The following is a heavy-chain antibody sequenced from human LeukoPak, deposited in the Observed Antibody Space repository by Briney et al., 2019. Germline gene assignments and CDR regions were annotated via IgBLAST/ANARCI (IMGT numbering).Heavy chain of an antibody. D-gene: IGHD1-14*01. Sequence: GASVKVSCKASGYTFTGYYMHWVRQAPGQGLEWMGWINPNSGGTNYAQKFQGRVTMTRDTSISTAYMELSRLRSNDTAVYYCARENRYRVPNGAQDGMDVWGQGTTVTVSS. CDR2: INPNSGGT. J-gene: IGHJ6*02. V-gene: IGHV1-2*02. CDR1: GYTFTGYY. CDR3: ARENRYRVPNGAQDGMDV.